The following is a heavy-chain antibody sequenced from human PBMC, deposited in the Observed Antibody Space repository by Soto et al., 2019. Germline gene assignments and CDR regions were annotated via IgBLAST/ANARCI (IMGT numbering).Heavy chain of an antibody. D-gene: IGHD4-17*01. J-gene: IGHJ6*03. CDR1: GFTFSSYA. CDR3: ARCGYGDYYYYMDV. Sequence: LRLSCAASGFTFSSYAMSWVRQAPGKGLEWVSAISGSGGSTYYADSVKGRFTISRDNSKNTLYLQMNSLRAEDTAVYYCARCGYGDYYYYMDVWGKGTTVTVSS. CDR2: ISGSGGST. V-gene: IGHV3-23*01.